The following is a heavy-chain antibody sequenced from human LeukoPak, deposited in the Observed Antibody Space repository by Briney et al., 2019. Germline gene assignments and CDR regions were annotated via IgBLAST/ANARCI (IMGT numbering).Heavy chain of an antibody. J-gene: IGHJ4*02. V-gene: IGHV3-7*01. D-gene: IGHD3-22*01. CDR1: GFTFSSYW. CDR3: ARVEKYYYDSYYFDY. Sequence: GGSLRLSCAASGFTFSSYWMSWVRQAPGKGLEWVANIKQDGSEKYYVDSVKGRFTISRDNAKNSLYLQMNSLRAEDTAVYYCARVEKYYYDSYYFDYWGQGTLVTVSS. CDR2: IKQDGSEK.